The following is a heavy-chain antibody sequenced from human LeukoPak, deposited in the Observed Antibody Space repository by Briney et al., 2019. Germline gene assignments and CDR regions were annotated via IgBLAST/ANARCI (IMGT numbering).Heavy chain of an antibody. D-gene: IGHD2-15*01. CDR2: IIPIFGTA. J-gene: IGHJ6*03. CDR1: GYTFTSYY. V-gene: IGHV1-69*13. CDR3: ASRYCSGGSCYRSPYYYYYMDV. Sequence: ASVKVSCKASGYTFTSYYMHWVRQAPGQGLEWMGGIIPIFGTANYAQKFQGRVTITADESTSTAYMELSSLRSEDTAVYYCASRYCSGGSCYRSPYYYYYMDVWGKGTTVTISS.